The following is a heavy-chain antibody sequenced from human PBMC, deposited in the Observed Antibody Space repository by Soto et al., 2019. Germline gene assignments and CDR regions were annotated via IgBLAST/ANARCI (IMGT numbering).Heavy chain of an antibody. CDR2: ISYDGSNK. D-gene: IGHD2-21*02. Sequence: GGSLRLSCAASGFTFSSYAMHWVRQAPGKGRGWVAVISYDGSNKYYADSVKGRFTISRDNSKNTLYLQINSLRAEDTAVYYCARDAAHPGEVVTPILGYWGQGTLVTVSS. CDR1: GFTFSSYA. CDR3: ARDAAHPGEVVTPILGY. J-gene: IGHJ4*02. V-gene: IGHV3-30-3*01.